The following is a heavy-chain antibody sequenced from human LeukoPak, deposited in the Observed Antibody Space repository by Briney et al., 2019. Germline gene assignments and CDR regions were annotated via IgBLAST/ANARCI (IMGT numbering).Heavy chain of an antibody. D-gene: IGHD1-26*01. CDR1: GGSISRYY. J-gene: IGHJ4*02. Sequence: SETLSLTCTVSGGSISRYYWSWIRQPPGKGLEWIGYIYYSGSTNYNPSLKSRVTISVDTSKNQFSLKLSSVTAADTAVYYCARQDMDVAGAGLDYFDYWGQGTLVTVSS. CDR2: IYYSGST. V-gene: IGHV4-59*08. CDR3: ARQDMDVAGAGLDYFDY.